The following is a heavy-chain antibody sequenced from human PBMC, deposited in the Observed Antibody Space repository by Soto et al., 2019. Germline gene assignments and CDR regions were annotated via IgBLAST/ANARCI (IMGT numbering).Heavy chain of an antibody. CDR2: IKQDGSEK. J-gene: IGHJ5*02. V-gene: IGHV3-7*01. D-gene: IGHD3-22*01. CDR3: AREGHYYGSSGPNWFDP. CDR1: GFTFSSHW. Sequence: GGSLRLSCAASGFTFSSHWMSWVRQAPGKGLEWVANIKQDGSEKYYVDSVKGRFTISRDNAKNSLYLQMNSLRAEDTAVYYCAREGHYYGSSGPNWFDPWGQGTLVTVSS.